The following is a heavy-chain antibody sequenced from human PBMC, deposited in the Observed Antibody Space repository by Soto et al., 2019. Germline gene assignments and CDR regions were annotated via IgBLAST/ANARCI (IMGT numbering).Heavy chain of an antibody. V-gene: IGHV3-23*01. J-gene: IGHJ6*02. CDR2: VSGGGGDT. Sequence: GGSLRLSCAASGFTFSIYAMSWVRQAPGKGLEWVSVVSGGGGDTYYADSVKGRFTISRDNSKNTLYLQMNSLRAEDTAVYYCARGARGFIPDYYGMDVWGQGTTVTVSS. D-gene: IGHD3-10*01. CDR3: ARGARGFIPDYYGMDV. CDR1: GFTFSIYA.